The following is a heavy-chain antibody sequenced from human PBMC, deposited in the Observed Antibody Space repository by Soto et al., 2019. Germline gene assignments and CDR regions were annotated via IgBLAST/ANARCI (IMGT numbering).Heavy chain of an antibody. CDR2: IDHSGHT. J-gene: IGHJ4*02. V-gene: IGHV4-4*02. CDR3: ARSNWNYVRTLDY. D-gene: IGHD1-7*01. Sequence: QVQLQESGPGLVKPSGTLSLACSVSSVSVSGSYWCAWVRQPPGKGLERIVEIDHSGHTNYNPSLKSRVPMSLDNSKNQFSLNLRSVTAADTAVYYCARSNWNYVRTLDYWGQGTQVSVSS. CDR1: SVSVSGSYW.